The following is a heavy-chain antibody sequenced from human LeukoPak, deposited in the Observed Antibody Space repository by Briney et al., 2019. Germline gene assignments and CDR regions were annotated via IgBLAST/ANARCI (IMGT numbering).Heavy chain of an antibody. CDR3: ARGPPESTTSDY. CDR2: LRPASGSS. CDR1: GYIFTSYD. J-gene: IGHJ4*02. V-gene: IGHV1-8*01. D-gene: IGHD2-2*01. Sequence: ASVKVSCKASGYIFTSYDISWVRQAAGQGLEWIGWLRPASGSSGYAQKFQGRVTMTRSTSTKTAYMEPRSLTSEDTAVYYCARGPPESTTSDYWGQGTLVTVYS.